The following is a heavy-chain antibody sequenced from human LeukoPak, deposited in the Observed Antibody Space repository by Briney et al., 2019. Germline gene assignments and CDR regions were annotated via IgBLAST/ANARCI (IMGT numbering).Heavy chain of an antibody. CDR3: ARSKRFLEWLSPATPFDY. CDR2: INPSGGST. J-gene: IGHJ4*02. D-gene: IGHD3-3*01. CDR1: GGTFTSYY. V-gene: IGHV1-46*01. Sequence: ASVKVSCKASGGTFTSYYMHWVRQAPGQGLEWMGIINPSGGSTSYAQKFQGRVTMTRDTSTSTVYMELSSLRSEDTAVYYCARSKRFLEWLSPATPFDYWGQGTLVTVSS.